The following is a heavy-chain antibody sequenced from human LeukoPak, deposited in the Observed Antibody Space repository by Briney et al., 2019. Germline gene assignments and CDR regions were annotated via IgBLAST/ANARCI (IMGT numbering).Heavy chain of an antibody. J-gene: IGHJ4*02. D-gene: IGHD4-23*01. CDR2: IYHSGST. V-gene: IGHV4-38-2*02. Sequence: PSETLSLTCTVSGYSISSGYYWGWIRQPPGKGLEWIGSIYHSGSTYYNPSLKSRVTISVDTSKNQFSLKLSSVTAADTAVYYCARDDYGGKPYDCWGQGTLVTVSS. CDR1: GYSISSGYY. CDR3: ARDDYGGKPYDC.